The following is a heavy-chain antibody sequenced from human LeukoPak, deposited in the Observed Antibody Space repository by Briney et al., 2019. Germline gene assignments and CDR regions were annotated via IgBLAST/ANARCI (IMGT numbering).Heavy chain of an antibody. Sequence: SEALSLTCIVSGGSVSSGSYYWSWIRHPPGEGLEWIGYIYYSGSTKYNPSLKSRVTMSVDTSKNQFSLKVTSVTAADTAVYYCARTNYGDYNWFDPWGHGTLVTVSS. CDR1: GGSVSSGSYY. CDR3: ARTNYGDYNWFDP. V-gene: IGHV4-61*01. D-gene: IGHD4-17*01. CDR2: IYYSGST. J-gene: IGHJ5*02.